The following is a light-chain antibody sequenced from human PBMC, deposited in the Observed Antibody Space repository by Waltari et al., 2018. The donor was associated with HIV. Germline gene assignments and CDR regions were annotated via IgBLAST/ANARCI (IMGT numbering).Light chain of an antibody. Sequence: IVMTQSPDSLALSLGERAPIHCMSHQTIFCSSKDTNYLARYQQKPGQAPKLLVFWASTRDSGVPDRCNGSGSRTNFTLTSSSLQSEDVGIYFCQQYYITPPTFGQGTKVEIK. CDR2: WAS. CDR3: QQYYITPPT. J-gene: IGKJ1*01. CDR1: QTIFCSSKDTNY. V-gene: IGKV4-1*01.